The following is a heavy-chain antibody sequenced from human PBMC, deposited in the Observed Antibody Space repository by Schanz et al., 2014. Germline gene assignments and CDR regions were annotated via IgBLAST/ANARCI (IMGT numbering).Heavy chain of an antibody. CDR3: ARSAGRDFWSGYYTRFDY. V-gene: IGHV3-11*05. CDR2: ISSGSSYA. D-gene: IGHD3-3*01. CDR1: GFTFRDYY. J-gene: IGHJ4*02. Sequence: QVQLVESGGGLVKPGGSLRLSCAASGFTFRDYYMSWIRQAPGKGLEWVSDISSGSSYANYADSVKGRFTISRDNAKNSLYLQMNSLRADDTAVYYCARSAGRDFWSGYYTRFDYWGQGTLVTVSS.